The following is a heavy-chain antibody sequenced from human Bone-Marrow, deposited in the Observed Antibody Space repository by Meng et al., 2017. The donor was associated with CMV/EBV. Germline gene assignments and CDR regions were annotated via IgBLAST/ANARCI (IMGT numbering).Heavy chain of an antibody. V-gene: IGHV1-2*02. D-gene: IGHD5-18*01. J-gene: IGHJ4*02. CDR3: ARDPDTPMAFDH. CDR2: IHPKNGGT. Sequence: QVQLVQAGAEVKEPGASVRVSCKASGYIFSDYYIHWVRQAPGQGREWIGWIHPKNGGTKYAQKFQGRVTMTRDTSISTTYMDLNRLISDDTAVYYCARDPDTPMAFDHWGQGTLVTVSS. CDR1: GYIFSDYY.